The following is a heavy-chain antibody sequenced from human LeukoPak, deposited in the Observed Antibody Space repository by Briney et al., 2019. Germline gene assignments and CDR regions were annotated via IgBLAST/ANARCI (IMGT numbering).Heavy chain of an antibody. CDR2: IRYDGSNK. Sequence: GGSLRLSCAASGFTFSSYGMHWVRQAPGKGLEWVAFIRYDGSNKYYADSVKGRFTISGDNSKNTLYLQMNSLRAEDTAVYYCAKDLDGSAVMDVWGKGTTVTISS. CDR1: GFTFSSYG. J-gene: IGHJ6*03. V-gene: IGHV3-30*02. D-gene: IGHD5-24*01. CDR3: AKDLDGSAVMDV.